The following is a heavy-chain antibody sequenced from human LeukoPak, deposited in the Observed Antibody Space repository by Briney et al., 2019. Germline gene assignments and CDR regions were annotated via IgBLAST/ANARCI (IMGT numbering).Heavy chain of an antibody. CDR2: IYYSGST. V-gene: IGHV4-31*03. D-gene: IGHD2-15*01. J-gene: IGHJ3*02. Sequence: SETLSPTCTVSGGSISSGGYYWSWIRQHPGKGLEWIGYIYYSGSTYYNPSLKSRVTISVDTSKNQFSLKLSSVTAADTAVYYCARRRGRDCSGGSCYSIGRAAFDIWGQGTMVTVSS. CDR3: ARRRGRDCSGGSCYSIGRAAFDI. CDR1: GGSISSGGYY.